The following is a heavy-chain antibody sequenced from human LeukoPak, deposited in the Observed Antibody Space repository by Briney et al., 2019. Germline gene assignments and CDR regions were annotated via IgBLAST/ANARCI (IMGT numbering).Heavy chain of an antibody. D-gene: IGHD6-13*01. CDR1: GYTFTGFY. Sequence: ASVKVSCEASGYTFTGFYIHWVRQAPGQGLEWMGWINPNSGGTNYAQKFQGRVTMTRDTSISTAYMELSSLRSDDTAIYYCARDPVGYTSSWYNYFDYWGQGTPVTVSS. CDR2: INPNSGGT. V-gene: IGHV1-2*02. CDR3: ARDPVGYTSSWYNYFDY. J-gene: IGHJ4*02.